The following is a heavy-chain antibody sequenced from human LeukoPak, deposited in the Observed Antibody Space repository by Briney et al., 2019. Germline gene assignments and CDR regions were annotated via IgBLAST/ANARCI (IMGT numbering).Heavy chain of an antibody. CDR1: GFTFSDSA. V-gene: IGHV3-73*01. J-gene: IGHJ4*02. Sequence: GGSLRLSCAAPGFTFSDSAMHWVRQASGKGLEWVGRIRSKADNYATRYAASVKGRFTISRDDLKNTAYLQMDSLKTEDTALYYCTRQPYDYGDYHFDYWGQGTLVTVSS. CDR2: IRSKADNYAT. D-gene: IGHD4-17*01. CDR3: TRQPYDYGDYHFDY.